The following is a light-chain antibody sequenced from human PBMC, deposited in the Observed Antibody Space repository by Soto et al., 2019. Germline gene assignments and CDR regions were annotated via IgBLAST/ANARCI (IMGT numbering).Light chain of an antibody. Sequence: QSVLTQPPSASGTPGQRVTISCSGSSSNIGSFSVDWYQQLPGTAPKLLIYNNNQRPSGVPDRFSGSRFGTSASLAISGLQSEDEADYYCAAWDDSVTVIFGGGTKVTVL. CDR3: AAWDDSVTVI. CDR2: NNN. V-gene: IGLV1-44*01. J-gene: IGLJ2*01. CDR1: SSNIGSFS.